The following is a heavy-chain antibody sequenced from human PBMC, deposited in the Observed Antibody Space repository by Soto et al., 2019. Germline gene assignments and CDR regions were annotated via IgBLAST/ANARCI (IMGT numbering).Heavy chain of an antibody. CDR1: GFSLSTTGVG. CDR3: VPAPPVTTGGDY. D-gene: IGHD4-17*01. J-gene: IGHJ4*02. CDR2: IYWDDDK. Sequence: QITLKESGPTLVKPTQTLTLTCTFSGFSLSTTGVGVGWIRQPPGKALDWLALIYWDDDKRYSPSLKSRLTIPKHTSKNQVVLTMTTMDPIDTATYYCVPAPPVTTGGDYWGQGTLVTVSS. V-gene: IGHV2-5*02.